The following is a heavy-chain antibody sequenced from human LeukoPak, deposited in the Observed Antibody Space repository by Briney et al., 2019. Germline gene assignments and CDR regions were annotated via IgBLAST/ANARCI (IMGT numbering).Heavy chain of an antibody. CDR2: ISVYNGNT. V-gene: IGHV1-18*01. J-gene: IGHJ5*02. Sequence: ASVKVSCKASGYSFTTYGINWVRQAPGQGLEWLGWISVYNGNTKYPQKFQGRVTMTTDTSTSTAYMELRSLRSDDTDVYYCARDSVAVRPGWFDPWGQGTLVIVSS. CDR1: GYSFTTYG. D-gene: IGHD6-6*01. CDR3: ARDSVAVRPGWFDP.